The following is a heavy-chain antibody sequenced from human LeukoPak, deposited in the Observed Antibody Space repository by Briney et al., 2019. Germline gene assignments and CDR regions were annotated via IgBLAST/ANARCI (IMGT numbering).Heavy chain of an antibody. Sequence: PGGSLRLSCVASGFTFSSYAMNWVRQAPGKGLEWVSAISGRDGSTYYADSVKGRFTISRDNSKNTLYLQMNSLRAEDTAVYYCARDLLPSSSGAFDIWGQGTMVTVSS. CDR3: ARDLLPSSSGAFDI. D-gene: IGHD6-6*01. CDR1: GFTFSSYA. V-gene: IGHV3-23*01. CDR2: ISGRDGST. J-gene: IGHJ3*02.